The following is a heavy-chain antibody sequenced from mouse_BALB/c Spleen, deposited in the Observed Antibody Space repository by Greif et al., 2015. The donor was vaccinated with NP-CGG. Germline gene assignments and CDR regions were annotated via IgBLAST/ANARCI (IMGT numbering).Heavy chain of an antibody. D-gene: IGHD2-3*01. CDR2: ISSGGGST. CDR1: GFAFSSYD. J-gene: IGHJ4*01. V-gene: IGHV5-12-1*01. CDR3: ARHGDDGYYAMDY. Sequence: EVQLQESGGGLVKPGGSLKLSCAASGFAFSSYDMSWVRQTPEKRLEWVAYISSGGGSTYYPDTVKGRFTISRDNAKNTLYLQMSSLKSEDTAMYYCARHGDDGYYAMDYWGQGTSVTVSS.